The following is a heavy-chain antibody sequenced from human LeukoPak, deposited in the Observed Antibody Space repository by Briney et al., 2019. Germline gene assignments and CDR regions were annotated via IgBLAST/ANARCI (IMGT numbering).Heavy chain of an antibody. CDR1: GGSISSSSYY. D-gene: IGHD3-9*01. CDR2: IYYSGST. V-gene: IGHV4-39*07. CDR3: ARARYYDILTGYYSWFDP. Sequence: SETLSLTCTVSGGSISSSSYYWGWIRQPPGKGLEWIGSIYYSGSTYYNPSLKSRVTISVDTSKNQFSLKLSSVTAADTAVYYCARARYYDILTGYYSWFDPWGQGTLVTVSS. J-gene: IGHJ5*02.